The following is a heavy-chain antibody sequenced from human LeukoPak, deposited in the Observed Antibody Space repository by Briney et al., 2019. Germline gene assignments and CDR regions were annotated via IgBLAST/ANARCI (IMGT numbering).Heavy chain of an antibody. Sequence: ASVKVSCKASGYTFTGYYMHWVRQAPGQGLEWMGWINPNSGGTNYPQKFQGRVTMTRDTSISAAYMELSRLRSDDTAVYYCARSPNYDYVWGSYRRFDYWGQGTLVTVSS. V-gene: IGHV1-2*02. D-gene: IGHD3-16*02. CDR1: GYTFTGYY. CDR3: ARSPNYDYVWGSYRRFDY. CDR2: INPNSGGT. J-gene: IGHJ4*02.